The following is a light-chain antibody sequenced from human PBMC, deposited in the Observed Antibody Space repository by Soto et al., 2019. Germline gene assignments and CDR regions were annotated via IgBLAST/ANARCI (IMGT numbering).Light chain of an antibody. CDR3: QQYGSSAWT. Sequence: EIVMTQSPSTLSVSPAERVTLSCRASQSLTRYLAWYQHKPGQSPRLLIYAASRRATGIPDRFSGSGSGTDFTLTISRLEPEDFAVYYCQQYGSSAWTFGQGTKVDIK. V-gene: IGKV3-20*01. CDR1: QSLTRY. CDR2: AAS. J-gene: IGKJ1*01.